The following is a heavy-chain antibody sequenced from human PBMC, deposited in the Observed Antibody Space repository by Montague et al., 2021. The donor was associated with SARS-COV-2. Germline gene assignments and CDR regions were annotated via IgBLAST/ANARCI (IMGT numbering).Heavy chain of an antibody. CDR1: GGSISSGGYY. J-gene: IGHJ4*02. CDR3: ARVKSMITFGGVIVLFDY. Sequence: TLSLTCTVSGGSISSGGYYWSWIRQHPGKGLEWIRYIYYSGSTYYNPSLKSRVTISVDTSKNQFSLKLSSVTAADTAVYYCARVKSMITFGGVIVLFDYWGQGTLVTVSS. CDR2: IYYSGST. V-gene: IGHV4-31*03. D-gene: IGHD3-16*02.